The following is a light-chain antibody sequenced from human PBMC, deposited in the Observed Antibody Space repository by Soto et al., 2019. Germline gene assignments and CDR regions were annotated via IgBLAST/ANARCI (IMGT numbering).Light chain of an antibody. Sequence: DIQLTQSPFFLSASVGARVTISCRASQAVYSYLACYQQKPGKAPKLLIFGASNLQSGVPSRFSGSGSGTEFTLTISSLQPEDFATYYCQQLNSHPRTFGQGTKLEIK. CDR1: QAVYSY. CDR2: GAS. V-gene: IGKV1-9*01. J-gene: IGKJ2*01. CDR3: QQLNSHPRT.